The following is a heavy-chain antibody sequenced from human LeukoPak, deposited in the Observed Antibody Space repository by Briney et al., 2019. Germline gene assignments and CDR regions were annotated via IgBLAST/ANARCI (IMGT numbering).Heavy chain of an antibody. V-gene: IGHV1-18*01. CDR1: GYTFTSYG. J-gene: IGHJ4*02. CDR3: ARDPRPYDSGSSTPLYYFDY. CDR2: ISAYNGNT. D-gene: IGHD3-10*01. Sequence: GASVKVSCKASGYTFTSYGISWVRQAPGQGLEWMGWISAYNGNTNYAQKLQGRGTITTDTSTSTAYMELRSLRYDVTAVYYCARDPRPYDSGSSTPLYYFDYWGQGTLVTVSS.